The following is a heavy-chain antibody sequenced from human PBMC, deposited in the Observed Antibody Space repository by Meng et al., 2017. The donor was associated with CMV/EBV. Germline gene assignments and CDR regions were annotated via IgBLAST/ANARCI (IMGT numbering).Heavy chain of an antibody. CDR3: AGSPPNLVGDMYFFYAIDV. CDR2: INRGGTTT. V-gene: IGHV3-74*01. J-gene: IGHJ6*02. CDR1: GIPFRTHW. D-gene: IGHD2/OR15-2a*01. Sequence: GESLKISCAASGIPFRTHWMHWVRQAPGKGLVWVSAINRGGTTTTYADSVKGRFTISRDNAKNTLYLQMNDLRAEDTAVYYCAGSPPNLVGDMYFFYAIDVLGRCTTVPVSS.